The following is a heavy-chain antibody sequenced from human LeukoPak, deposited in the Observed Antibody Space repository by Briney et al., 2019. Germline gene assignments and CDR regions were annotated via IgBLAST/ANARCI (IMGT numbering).Heavy chain of an antibody. CDR3: AKIYRYGSHFDDAFDL. V-gene: IGHV3-30*18. Sequence: GGSLRLSCVVSGFTLPYGMSWVRQAPGKGLEWVAVISSDGTVAYYSESVKGRFTISRDNSKNTLYLQMDSLRFEDTAVYYCAKIYRYGSHFDDAFDLWGLGTMVTVSS. CDR2: ISSDGTVA. J-gene: IGHJ3*01. D-gene: IGHD1-26*01. CDR1: GFTLPYG.